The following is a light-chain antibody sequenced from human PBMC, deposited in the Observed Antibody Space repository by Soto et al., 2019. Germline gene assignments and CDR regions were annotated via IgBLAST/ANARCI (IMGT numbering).Light chain of an antibody. J-gene: IGLJ1*01. CDR2: SNN. V-gene: IGLV1-44*01. Sequence: QSVLTQPPSASGTPGQRVTISCSGSSSKIGPHTVNWFQQLPGTAPKLLIYSNNQRPSGVPDRFSGSKSDTSASLAISWLQSEDEADYYCATWDDRLNGYVFGTGTKVTVL. CDR3: ATWDDRLNGYV. CDR1: SSKIGPHT.